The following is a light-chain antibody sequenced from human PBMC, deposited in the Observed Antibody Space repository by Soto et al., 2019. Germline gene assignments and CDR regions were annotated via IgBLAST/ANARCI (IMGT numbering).Light chain of an antibody. Sequence: QSALTQPASVSGSPGQSITISCTGSSGDVGHYNYVSWYQQHPGKAPKLIIYEVTNRPSGVSNRFSGSKSGNTASLIISGLQAEDEADYYCTSYTTGRIGVVGGGTKRTDL. J-gene: IGLJ3*02. CDR1: SGDVGHYNY. CDR2: EVT. CDR3: TSYTTGRIGV. V-gene: IGLV2-14*01.